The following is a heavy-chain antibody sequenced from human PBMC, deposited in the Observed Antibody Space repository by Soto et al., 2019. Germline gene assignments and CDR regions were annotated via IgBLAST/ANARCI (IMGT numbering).Heavy chain of an antibody. J-gene: IGHJ5*02. CDR2: INYSGST. CDR1: GGSISSYY. V-gene: IGHV4-59*08. CDR3: AREYSSGWHTWFDP. Sequence: QVQLQESGPGLVKPSETLSLICTVSGGSISSYYWSWIRQPPGKGLEWIGYINYSGSTKYNPSLKSRVPXXVXPXXNQSALRLSSVTAADTAVYSCAREYSSGWHTWFDPWGQGTLVTVSS. D-gene: IGHD6-19*01.